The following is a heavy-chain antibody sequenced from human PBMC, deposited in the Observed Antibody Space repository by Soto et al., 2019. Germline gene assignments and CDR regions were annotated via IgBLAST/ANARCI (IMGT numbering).Heavy chain of an antibody. D-gene: IGHD2-21*01. CDR3: TTRQFHYYDMSV. V-gene: IGHV5-51*01. CDR2: IYPGDSDT. Sequence: GESLKISCKASGYSFTTYWIGWVRQMPGKGLEWMGIIYPGDSDTRYSPSFKGQVTISADNSITTAYLQWSSLKASDTAMYYCTTRQFHYYDMSVWGQGTTVTGSS. CDR1: GYSFTTYW. J-gene: IGHJ6*02.